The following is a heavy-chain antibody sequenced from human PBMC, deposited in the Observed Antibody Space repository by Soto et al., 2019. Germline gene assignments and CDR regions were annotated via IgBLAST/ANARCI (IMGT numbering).Heavy chain of an antibody. V-gene: IGHV1-2*02. Sequence: ASVKVSCKASGYTFTGYYMQWVRQAPGQGLEWMGWINPNSGGTNYAQKFQGRVTMTRDTSISTAYMELSRLRSDDTAVYYCAREGEGFWSGYYRAGNWFDPWGQGTMVTVYS. CDR2: INPNSGGT. J-gene: IGHJ5*02. D-gene: IGHD3-3*01. CDR3: AREGEGFWSGYYRAGNWFDP. CDR1: GYTFTGYY.